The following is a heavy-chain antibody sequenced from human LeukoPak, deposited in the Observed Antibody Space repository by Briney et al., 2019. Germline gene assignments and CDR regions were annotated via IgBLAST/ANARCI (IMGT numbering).Heavy chain of an antibody. CDR1: GGTFSSYA. V-gene: IGHV1-69*13. CDR3: ARVGDYYDSSGYYPVAYFDY. Sequence: GASVRVSCKASGGTFSSYAISWVRQAPGQGLGWMGGIIPIFGTANYAQKFQGRVTITADGSTSTAYMELSSLRSEDTAVYYCARVGDYYDSSGYYPVAYFDYWGQGTLVTVSS. D-gene: IGHD3-22*01. J-gene: IGHJ4*02. CDR2: IIPIFGTA.